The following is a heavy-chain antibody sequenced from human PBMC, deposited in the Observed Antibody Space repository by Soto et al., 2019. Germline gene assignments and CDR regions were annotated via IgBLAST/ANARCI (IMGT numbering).Heavy chain of an antibody. V-gene: IGHV3-9*01. CDR3: ARVMAAYNWNDRFDH. D-gene: IGHD1-20*01. CDR2: IGWDGVNV. CDR1: GFRFDDYA. Sequence: EVHLVASGGGLVQPDRSLRLSCAASGFRFDDYAIHWVRQAPGKGLDWVAAIGWDGVNVAYADSVKGRFTISRDNARNALYLQMDSLRVEDTAFYFCARVMAAYNWNDRFDHWGQGTRVTVSS. J-gene: IGHJ4*02.